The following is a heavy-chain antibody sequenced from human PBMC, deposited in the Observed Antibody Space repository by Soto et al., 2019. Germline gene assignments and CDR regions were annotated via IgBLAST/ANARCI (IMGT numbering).Heavy chain of an antibody. CDR2: ITDRGST. D-gene: IGHD3-10*01. Sequence: PSETLSLTCAVYGGSFSGYYWSWIRQSPGKGLEWIGEITDRGSTNYNPSLKRRVTISVDTSKNQFSLRMTSVTAADTAVYYCARGVVRRVIIQYTSFFDYWGLGTSVTVSS. J-gene: IGHJ4*02. CDR1: GGSFSGYY. V-gene: IGHV4-34*01. CDR3: ARGVVRRVIIQYTSFFDY.